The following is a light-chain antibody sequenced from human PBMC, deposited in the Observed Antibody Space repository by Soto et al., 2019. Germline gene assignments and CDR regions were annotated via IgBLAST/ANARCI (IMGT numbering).Light chain of an antibody. CDR1: QGISSY. V-gene: IGKV1D-8*03. J-gene: IGKJ2*01. CDR3: QQSFTTPYT. CDR2: TTS. Sequence: VIWMTQSPSLLSASTGDRVTISCRMSQGISSYLAWFQQKPGKAPKPLIYTTSSLQSGVPPRFSGSGSETDFTLTISRLQPEDSATYYCQQSFTTPYTFGQGTKVDIK.